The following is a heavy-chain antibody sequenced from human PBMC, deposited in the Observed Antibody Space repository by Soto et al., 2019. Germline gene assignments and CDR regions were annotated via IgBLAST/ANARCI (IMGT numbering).Heavy chain of an antibody. CDR2: IYVTGAV. V-gene: IGHV4-31*03. Sequence: PSETLSLTCSVSGAALNSGNYYWSWIRQVPGKGLEWIGHIYVTGAVDYNPSLRDRITISQDTSERQFSLNLRLVTAADTAVYYCARLCFATNKYKWFYPWGQGTLVTVSA. CDR3: ARLCFATNKYKWFYP. J-gene: IGHJ5*02. CDR1: GAALNSGNYY. D-gene: IGHD2-15*01.